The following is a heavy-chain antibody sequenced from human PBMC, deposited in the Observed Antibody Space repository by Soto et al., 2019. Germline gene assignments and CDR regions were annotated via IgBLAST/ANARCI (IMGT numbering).Heavy chain of an antibody. CDR2: VRPGGST. Sequence: SETLSLSYAVSGDTMNRRDWWIWIRQPPGKGLEWIGEVRPGGSTNYNAALNSRVIVSVDESKNQFSLRLTSVTAADTAVYYCARVRCSTTTRACFDYWGQG. CDR3: ARVRCSTTTRACFDY. V-gene: IGHV4-4*02. J-gene: IGHJ4*02. D-gene: IGHD4-17*01. CDR1: GDTMNRRDW.